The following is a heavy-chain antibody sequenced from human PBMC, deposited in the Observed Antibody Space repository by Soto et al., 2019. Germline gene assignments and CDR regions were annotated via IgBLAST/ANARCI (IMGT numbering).Heavy chain of an antibody. D-gene: IGHD3-10*01. J-gene: IGHJ4*02. Sequence: QVQLVESGGGVVQPGRSLRLSCAASGFPFTSYGMHWVREGPDKGLEWVAIISYDGSDKYYADSVKGRFTISRDNSKNPLYLQMNSRRPEDTALYNCVGGQYYFDYRGQGTLVIVSS. CDR2: ISYDGSDK. CDR1: GFPFTSYG. V-gene: IGHV3-30*03. CDR3: VGGQYYFDY.